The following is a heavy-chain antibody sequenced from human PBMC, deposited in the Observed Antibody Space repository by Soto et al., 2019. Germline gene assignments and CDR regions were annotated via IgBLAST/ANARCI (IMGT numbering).Heavy chain of an antibody. CDR3: ARLRAAAGPKFPDY. CDR2: IDPSDSYT. CDR1: GYSFTRYL. J-gene: IGHJ4*02. Sequence: GASLNLSCTGSGYSFTRYLISWVRQMPGKGLEWMGRIDPSDSYTNYSPSFQGHVTISADKSISTAYLQWSSLKASDTAMYYCARLRAAAGPKFPDYWGQGTLVTVSS. V-gene: IGHV5-10-1*01. D-gene: IGHD6-13*01.